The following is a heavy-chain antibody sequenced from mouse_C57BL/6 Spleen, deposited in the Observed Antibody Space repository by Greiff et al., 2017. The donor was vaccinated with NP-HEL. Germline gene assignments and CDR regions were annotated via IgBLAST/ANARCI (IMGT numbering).Heavy chain of an antibody. CDR2: ISYDGSN. Sequence: DVQLQESGPGLVKPSQSLSLTCSVTGYSITSGYYWNWIRQFPGNKLEWMGYISYDGSNNYNPSLKNRISITRDTSKNQFFLKLNSVTTEDTATYYCAREDDYDVRLFAYWGQGTLVTVSA. CDR3: AREDDYDVRLFAY. V-gene: IGHV3-6*01. CDR1: GYSITSGYY. J-gene: IGHJ3*01. D-gene: IGHD2-4*01.